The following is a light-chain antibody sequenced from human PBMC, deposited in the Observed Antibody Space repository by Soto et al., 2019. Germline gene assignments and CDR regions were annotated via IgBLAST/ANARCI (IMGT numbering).Light chain of an antibody. CDR2: GAS. CDR1: QSASTN. J-gene: IGKJ5*01. CDR3: QNYNSWPRIA. Sequence: EIVLTQSPVTLSVSPGERATLFCRASQSASTNLAWYQHKPGQAPRLLIYGASTRATAIPARFSGSGSGTEFTLTIISLESEDFAVYYCQNYNSWPRIAFGQGTRLEIK. V-gene: IGKV3-15*01.